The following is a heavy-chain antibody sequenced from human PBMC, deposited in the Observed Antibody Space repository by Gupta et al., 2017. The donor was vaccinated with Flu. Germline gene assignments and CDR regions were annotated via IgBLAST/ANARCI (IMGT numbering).Heavy chain of an antibody. CDR2: IYYSGST. Sequence: IRQPPGKGLEWIGYIYYSGSTNYNPSLKSRVTISVDTSKNQFSLKLSSVTAADTAVYYCARDAIYGDPARGYWGQGTLVTVSS. CDR3: ARDAIYGDPARGY. D-gene: IGHD4-17*01. V-gene: IGHV4-59*01. J-gene: IGHJ4*02.